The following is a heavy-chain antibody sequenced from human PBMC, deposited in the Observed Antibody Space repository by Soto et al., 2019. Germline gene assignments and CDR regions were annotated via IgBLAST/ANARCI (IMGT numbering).Heavy chain of an antibody. Sequence: SETLSLTCAVYNGSFSVYYWTWIRQPPGKGLEWIGEINHSGSTNYNPSLKSRVTISVDTSKNQFSLKLSSVTAADTAVYYCARDSTRRGACDIWGQGTMVTVSS. V-gene: IGHV4-34*01. D-gene: IGHD2-2*01. CDR3: ARDSTRRGACDI. CDR1: NGSFSVYY. CDR2: INHSGST. J-gene: IGHJ3*02.